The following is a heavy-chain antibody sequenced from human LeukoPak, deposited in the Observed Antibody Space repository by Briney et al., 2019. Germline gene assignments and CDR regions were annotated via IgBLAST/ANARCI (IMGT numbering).Heavy chain of an antibody. CDR3: AREYDFWSGYSPDWFDP. Sequence: PGGSLRLSCAASGFTLSDYYMSWIRQAPGKGLEGVSYISSSGSTIYYAESVKGRFTISRDNAKNSLYLQMNRLRAEDTAVYYCAREYDFWSGYSPDWFDPWGQGTLVTVSS. CDR2: ISSSGSTI. CDR1: GFTLSDYY. J-gene: IGHJ5*02. V-gene: IGHV3-11*04. D-gene: IGHD3-3*01.